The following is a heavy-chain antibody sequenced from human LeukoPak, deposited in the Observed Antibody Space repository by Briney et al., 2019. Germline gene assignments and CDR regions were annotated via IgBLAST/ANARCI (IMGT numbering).Heavy chain of an antibody. V-gene: IGHV3-23*01. D-gene: IGHD3-9*01. CDR3: ARDQGYYDILTGSIDY. J-gene: IGHJ4*02. CDR1: GFTFSSYC. Sequence: GGTLRLSCAASGFTFSSYCMSWVRQAPGGVLEWVSAIIGSGGSTYYADSVKGRFTISRDNAKNALYLQMNSLRAEDTAVYYCARDQGYYDILTGSIDYWGQGTLVTVSS. CDR2: IIGSGGST.